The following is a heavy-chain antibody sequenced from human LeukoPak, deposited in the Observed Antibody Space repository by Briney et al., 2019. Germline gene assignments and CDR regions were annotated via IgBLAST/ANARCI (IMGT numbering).Heavy chain of an antibody. J-gene: IGHJ4*02. D-gene: IGHD6-13*01. CDR2: ISSSSSYI. CDR3: AKSRIAAAGFDY. Sequence: GGSLRLSCAASGFTFSSYSMNWVRQAPGKGLEWVSSISSSSSYIYYADSVKGRFTISGDNSKNTLYLQMNSLRAEDTAVYYCAKSRIAAAGFDYWGQGTLVTVSS. CDR1: GFTFSSYS. V-gene: IGHV3-21*04.